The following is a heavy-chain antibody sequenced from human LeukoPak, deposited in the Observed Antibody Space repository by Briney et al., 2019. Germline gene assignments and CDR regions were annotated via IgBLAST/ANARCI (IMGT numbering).Heavy chain of an antibody. CDR1: DDSFSSHY. V-gene: IGHV4-59*11. CDR2: ISYIGST. CDR3: ARDLVTVTKGFDI. Sequence: KTSETLSLTCAASDDSFSSHYWTWIRQPPGKGLVGIGYISYIGSTNYNTSLKSRVTISIDTSRNQFSLRLRYVTAADTAVYYCARDLVTVTKGFDIWGQGTMVSVSS. J-gene: IGHJ3*02. D-gene: IGHD4-17*01.